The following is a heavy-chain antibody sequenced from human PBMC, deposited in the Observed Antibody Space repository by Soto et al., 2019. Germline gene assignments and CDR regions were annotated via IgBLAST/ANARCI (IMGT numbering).Heavy chain of an antibody. D-gene: IGHD3-22*01. V-gene: IGHV1-69*13. CDR2: IIPIFGTA. CDR1: GCPFSSYA. CDR3: ARDRDSTFYESSGLKTPGGALDI. J-gene: IGHJ3*02. Sequence: GASVKCSCTASGCPFSSYAISWVRQAPEQGLEWMGGIIPIFGTANYAQKFQGRVTITSDESTSTAYMELSSLRSEDTAVYYCARDRDSTFYESSGLKTPGGALDIWGQGTMVTVSS.